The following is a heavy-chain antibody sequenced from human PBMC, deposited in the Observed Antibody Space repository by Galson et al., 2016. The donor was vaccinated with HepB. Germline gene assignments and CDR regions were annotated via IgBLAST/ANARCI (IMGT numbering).Heavy chain of an antibody. D-gene: IGHD5-24*01. CDR1: GFTFKKYG. J-gene: IGHJ4*02. CDR2: IESYSKII. Sequence: SLRLSCAASGFTFKKYGFNWVRLTPGKGLEWLSYIESYSKIIRYTDSVRGRFTVSRDNAKNSVYLQLSGLRVEDTAICYCARDGPNYNYDFWGQGTLVTVFS. CDR3: ARDGPNYNYDF. V-gene: IGHV3-48*04.